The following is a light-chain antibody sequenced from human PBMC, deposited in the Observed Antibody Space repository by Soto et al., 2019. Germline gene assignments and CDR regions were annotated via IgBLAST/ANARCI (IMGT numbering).Light chain of an antibody. CDR3: CSYAGSPRYV. CDR2: DVS. CDR1: SSDVGRYNY. J-gene: IGLJ1*01. V-gene: IGLV2-11*01. Sequence: QSALTQPRSVSGSPGQSVTISCTGTSSDVGRYNYVSWYQQHHGKAPKVMIYDVSERPSGVPDRFSGSKSGNTASLTISGLQAEDEADYYCCSYAGSPRYVFGTGTKLTVL.